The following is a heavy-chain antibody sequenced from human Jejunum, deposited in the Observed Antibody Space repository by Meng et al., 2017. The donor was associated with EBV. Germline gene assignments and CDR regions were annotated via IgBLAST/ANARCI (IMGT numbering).Heavy chain of an antibody. V-gene: IGHV4-59*01. D-gene: IGHD3-10*01. CDR3: ARGGGRPEY. Sequence: QVLLQESGPGMVKASVTLSLTCTGSGVSMSNFYWSWFRQPPGKGLEWIGYIYYSVSTNYNPSLKSRVTISVDTSKNQFSLSLSSVTAADTAVYYCARGGGRPEYWGQGILVTVSS. CDR2: IYYSVST. J-gene: IGHJ4*02. CDR1: GVSMSNFY.